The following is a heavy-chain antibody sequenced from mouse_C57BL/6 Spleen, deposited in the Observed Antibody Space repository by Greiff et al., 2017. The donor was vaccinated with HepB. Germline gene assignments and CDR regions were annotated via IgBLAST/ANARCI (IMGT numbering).Heavy chain of an antibody. D-gene: IGHD1-1*01. J-gene: IGHJ3*01. CDR1: GFTFSDYY. CDR2: ISNGGGST. Sequence: EVQRVESGGGLVQPGGSLKLSCAASGFTFSDYYMYWVRQTPEKRLEWVAYISNGGGSTYYPDTVKGRFTISRDNAKNTLYLQMSRLKSEDTAMYYCATPPYYYGSSHLFAYWGQGTLVTVSA. V-gene: IGHV5-12*01. CDR3: ATPPYYYGSSHLFAY.